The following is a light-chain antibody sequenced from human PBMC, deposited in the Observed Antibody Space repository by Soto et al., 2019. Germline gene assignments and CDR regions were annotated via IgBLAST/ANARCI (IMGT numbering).Light chain of an antibody. CDR1: SSDVGAYNY. Sequence: QSALTQPASVSGSPGQSITISCTGTSSDVGAYNYVSWYQQLPDKAPKLMIYDVTYRPSGVSNRFSGSKSGNTASLTISGLQAEGEADYFCSSYTTSSTLVFGGGTKVTVL. J-gene: IGLJ3*02. V-gene: IGLV2-14*03. CDR3: SSYTTSSTLV. CDR2: DVT.